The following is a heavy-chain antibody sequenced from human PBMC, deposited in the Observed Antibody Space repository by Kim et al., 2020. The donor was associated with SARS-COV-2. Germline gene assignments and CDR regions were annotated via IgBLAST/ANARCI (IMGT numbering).Heavy chain of an antibody. D-gene: IGHD3-16*01. V-gene: IGHV1-3*04. CDR2: INTGNGNT. CDR3: ARARLSFSPYPDY. Sequence: ASVKVSCKASGYTFTNNAMRWVRQAPGQGLEWMGWINTGNGNTKYSQDFTGRFTITMDTSATTAYMQLSSLGAEDTALYYCARARLSFSPYPDYWGQGTLVTVSS. J-gene: IGHJ4*02. CDR1: GYTFTNNA.